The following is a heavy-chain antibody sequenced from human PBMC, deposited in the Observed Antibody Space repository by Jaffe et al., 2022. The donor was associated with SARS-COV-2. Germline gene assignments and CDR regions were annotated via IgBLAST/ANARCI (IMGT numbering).Heavy chain of an antibody. CDR2: ISDTGSTI. CDR3: ARYSYNRGYFFDF. Sequence: EVRLVESGGGLVQPGGSLRLSCAASGFTFGRYEMNWVRQAPGKGLEWVSDISDTGSTIYYSDSVKGRFTISRDNAKNSLFLHLSSLRADDTAVYYCARYSYNRGYFFDFWGQGTLVTVSS. V-gene: IGHV3-48*03. D-gene: IGHD1-1*01. CDR1: GFTFGRYE. J-gene: IGHJ4*02.